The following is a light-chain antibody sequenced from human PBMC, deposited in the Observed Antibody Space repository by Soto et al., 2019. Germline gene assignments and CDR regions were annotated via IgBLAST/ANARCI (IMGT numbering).Light chain of an antibody. CDR2: GAS. CDR3: QQYGSSLLFT. Sequence: EIVLTQSPGTLSLSPGERATLSCRASQSVSSSYLAWYQQKPGQAPRLLIYGASSRATGIPDRSSGSGSGPAFTLTLSSLEPDDFALYYCQQYGSSLLFTFGPGTKVDIK. J-gene: IGKJ3*01. CDR1: QSVSSSY. V-gene: IGKV3-20*01.